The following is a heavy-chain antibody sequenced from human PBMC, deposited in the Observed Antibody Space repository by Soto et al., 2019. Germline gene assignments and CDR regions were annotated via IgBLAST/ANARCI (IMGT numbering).Heavy chain of an antibody. D-gene: IGHD3-3*01. V-gene: IGHV3-23*01. J-gene: IGHJ4*02. CDR2: ISGSGGST. CDR3: AKRSLITIFGVVTGPDY. CDR1: GFTFSSYA. Sequence: PGGSLRLSCAASGFTFSSYAMSWVRQAPGKGLEWVSAISGSGGSTYYADSVKGRFTISRDNSKNTLYLQMNSLRAEDTAVYYCAKRSLITIFGVVTGPDYWGKGTLVTVSS.